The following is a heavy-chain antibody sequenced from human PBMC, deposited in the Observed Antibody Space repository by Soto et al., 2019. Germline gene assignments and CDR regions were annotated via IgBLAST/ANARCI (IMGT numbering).Heavy chain of an antibody. J-gene: IGHJ1*01. CDR2: ISGSGGST. Sequence: GGSLRLSCAASGFTFSSYAMSWVRQAPGKGLEWVSAISGSGGSTYYADSVKGRFTISRDNSKNTLYLQMNSLRAEDTAVYYCAKDHPYDSSGYGPAEYFQHWGQGTLVTVSS. D-gene: IGHD3-22*01. CDR1: GFTFSSYA. CDR3: AKDHPYDSSGYGPAEYFQH. V-gene: IGHV3-23*01.